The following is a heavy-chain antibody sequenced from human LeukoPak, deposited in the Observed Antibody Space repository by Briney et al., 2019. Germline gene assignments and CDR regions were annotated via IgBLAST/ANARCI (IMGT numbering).Heavy chain of an antibody. CDR1: GFTFSSYS. V-gene: IGHV3-48*01. J-gene: IGHJ3*02. CDR3: ARTTTVTTLAFDI. Sequence: GGSLRLSCAASGFTFSSYSMNWVRQAPGKGLEWVSYISSSRSTIYSADSVKGRFTISRDNAKNSLSLQMNSLRAEDTAVYYCARTTTVTTLAFDIWGQGTMVTVSS. CDR2: ISSSRSTI. D-gene: IGHD4-17*01.